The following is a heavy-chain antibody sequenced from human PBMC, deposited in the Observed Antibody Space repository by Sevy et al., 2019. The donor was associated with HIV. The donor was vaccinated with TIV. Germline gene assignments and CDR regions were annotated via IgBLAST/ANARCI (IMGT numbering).Heavy chain of an antibody. CDR3: AGENAWGRGYS. J-gene: IGHJ4*02. V-gene: IGHV4-59*08. Sequence: SETLSLTCTVSGGSITSLYWNWIRQPPGKGLEWIANIYYNGHINYNPSLKSRVTLSLDTSKNQFSLRLSSATAADTAMYYCAGENAWGRGYSWGQGTLFTVS. D-gene: IGHD1-26*01. CDR1: GGSITSLY. CDR2: IYYNGHI.